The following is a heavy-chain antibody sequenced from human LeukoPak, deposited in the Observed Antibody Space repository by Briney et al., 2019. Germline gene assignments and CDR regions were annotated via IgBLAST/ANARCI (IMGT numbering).Heavy chain of an antibody. CDR1: GVSISSSNSY. V-gene: IGHV4-39*01. D-gene: IGHD3-10*01. J-gene: IGHJ4*02. CDR3: ARQTGSGLFSLP. CDR2: IYYSGST. Sequence: PSETLSLTCTVSGVSISSSNSYWGWIRQPPGKGLEWIGSIYYSGSTYYNPSLKSRVTISVDTSKNQFSLKLSSVTAADTAVYYCARQTGSGLFSLPGGQGTLVTVSS.